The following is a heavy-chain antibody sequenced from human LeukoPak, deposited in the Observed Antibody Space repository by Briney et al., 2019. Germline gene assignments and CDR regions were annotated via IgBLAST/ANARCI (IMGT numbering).Heavy chain of an antibody. CDR1: GFTFRNHW. V-gene: IGHV3-74*01. D-gene: IGHD2-21*02. J-gene: IGHJ3*02. CDR3: VSLVVTAHLAFDI. CDR2: VDGDGSGA. Sequence: GGSLRLSCAASGFTFRNHWMHWVRQAPGKGLVWVSRVDGDGSGASYADFVRGRFTISRDNAKDTLYLQMNSLRAEDTAVYYCVSLVVTAHLAFDIWGQGTMVTVSS.